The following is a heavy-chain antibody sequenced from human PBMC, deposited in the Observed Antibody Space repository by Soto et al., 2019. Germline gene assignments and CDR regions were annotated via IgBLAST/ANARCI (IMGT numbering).Heavy chain of an antibody. D-gene: IGHD4-17*01. V-gene: IGHV4-59*08. J-gene: IGHJ4*02. Sequence: SETLSLTCTVSGGSISSYYWSWIRQPPGKGLEWIGYIYYSGSANYNPSLKSRVTISVDTSKNQFSLKLSSVTAADTAVYYCASTVTRSTFDYWSQGTLDIVSS. CDR1: GGSISSYY. CDR3: ASTVTRSTFDY. CDR2: IYYSGSA.